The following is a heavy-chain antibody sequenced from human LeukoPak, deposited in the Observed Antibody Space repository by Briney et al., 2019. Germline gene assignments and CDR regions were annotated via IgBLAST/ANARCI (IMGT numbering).Heavy chain of an antibody. V-gene: IGHV4-34*01. Sequence: PSETLSLTCAVYGGSFSGYYWSWIRQPPGKGLEWIGEINHSGSTNYNPSLKSRVTISVDKSKNQFSLKLSSVTAADTAVYYCARFRVTRIIDYWGQGTLVTVSS. CDR1: GGSFSGYY. CDR2: INHSGST. CDR3: ARFRVTRIIDY. D-gene: IGHD4-17*01. J-gene: IGHJ4*02.